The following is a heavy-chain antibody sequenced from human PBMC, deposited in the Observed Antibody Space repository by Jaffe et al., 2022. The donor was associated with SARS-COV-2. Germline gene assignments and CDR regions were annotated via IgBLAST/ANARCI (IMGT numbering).Heavy chain of an antibody. CDR2: LYYSGGT. Sequence: QLQLQESGPGLVKPSETLSLTCTVSGVSISSSGYFWGWIRQPPGKGLEWIGSLYYSGGTYYNPSLKSRVTISVDTSENQFSLKLSSVTAADTAVYYCARHDQWLAHGMDVWGQGTTVTVSS. CDR1: GVSISSSGYF. J-gene: IGHJ6*02. CDR3: ARHDQWLAHGMDV. D-gene: IGHD6-19*01. V-gene: IGHV4-39*01.